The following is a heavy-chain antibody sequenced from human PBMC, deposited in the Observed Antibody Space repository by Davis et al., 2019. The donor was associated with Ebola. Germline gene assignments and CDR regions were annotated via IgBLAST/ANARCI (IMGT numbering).Heavy chain of an antibody. V-gene: IGHV3-30*18. J-gene: IGHJ4*02. CDR2: ISYDGSNK. D-gene: IGHD6-19*01. Sequence: GESLKISCAASGFTFSSYGMHWVRQAPGKGLEWVAVISYDGSNKYYADSVKGRLTISRDNSKNTLYLQMNSLRAEDTAVYYCAKSSSPDYWGQGTLVTVSS. CDR3: AKSSSPDY. CDR1: GFTFSSYG.